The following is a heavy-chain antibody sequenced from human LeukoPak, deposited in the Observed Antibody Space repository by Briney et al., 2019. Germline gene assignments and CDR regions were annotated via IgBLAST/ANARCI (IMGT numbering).Heavy chain of an antibody. CDR3: ARLPHYYDSSGYYVDY. D-gene: IGHD3-22*01. CDR1: GYSFTSYW. V-gene: IGHV5-51*01. J-gene: IGHJ4*02. Sequence: GESLKISCKGSGYSFTSYWIGWVRQMPGKGLEWMGIIYPGDSDTRYSPSFQGQVTISADKSISTAYLQWSSLKASDTAMYYCARLPHYYDSSGYYVDYWGQGTLVTVPS. CDR2: IYPGDSDT.